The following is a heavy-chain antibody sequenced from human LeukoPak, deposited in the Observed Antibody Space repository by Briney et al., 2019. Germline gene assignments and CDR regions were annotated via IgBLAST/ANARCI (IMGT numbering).Heavy chain of an antibody. Sequence: ASVKVSCKASGGTFSSYAISWVRQAPGQGLEWMGRIIPIFGTANYAQKFQGRVTITTDESTSTAYMELSSLRSEDTAVYYCARGPELERFDYWGQGTLVTVSS. CDR3: ARGPELERFDY. CDR2: IIPIFGTA. V-gene: IGHV1-69*05. D-gene: IGHD1-1*01. CDR1: GGTFSSYA. J-gene: IGHJ4*02.